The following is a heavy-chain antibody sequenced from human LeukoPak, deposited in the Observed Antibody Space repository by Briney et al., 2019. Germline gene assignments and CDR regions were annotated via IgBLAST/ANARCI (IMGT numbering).Heavy chain of an antibody. J-gene: IGHJ5*02. V-gene: IGHV4-59*02. CDR1: GDSVSSYY. Sequence: PSETLSLTCTVLGDSVSSYYWSWIRQPPGKGLMWIAYIYYTGSTNYNPSLKSQVTISVGTSKNQFSLKLSSVTAADTAVYYCARVGAYNWFDPWGQGTLVTVSS. CDR3: ARVGAYNWFDP. D-gene: IGHD3-10*01. CDR2: IYYTGST.